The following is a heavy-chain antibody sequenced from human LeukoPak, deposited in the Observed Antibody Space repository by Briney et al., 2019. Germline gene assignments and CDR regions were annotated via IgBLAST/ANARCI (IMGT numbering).Heavy chain of an antibody. D-gene: IGHD6-13*01. V-gene: IGHV3-33*01. CDR2: IWYDGSNK. CDR1: GFRFSNYG. CDR3: GTVRGPDSSRWYSDY. Sequence: TGRSLRLSCAASGFRFSNYGMHWVRQAPGKGLEWVALIWYDGSNKYYADSVKGRFTISRDNSKNTLYLQINSLRAEDTAVYYCGTVRGPDSSRWYSDYWGQGALVTVSS. J-gene: IGHJ4*02.